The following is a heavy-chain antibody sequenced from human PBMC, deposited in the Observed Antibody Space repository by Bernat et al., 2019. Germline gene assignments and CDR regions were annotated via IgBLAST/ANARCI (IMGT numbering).Heavy chain of an antibody. V-gene: IGHV4-34*01. J-gene: IGHJ5*02. CDR2: INHSGST. D-gene: IGHD2-15*01. Sequence: QVQLQQWGAGLLKPSETLSLTCAVYGGSFSGYYWSWIRQPPGKGLEWIGEINHSGSTNYNPSLKSRVTISVDTSKNQFSLKLSSVTAADTAVYYCARAQSVCSGGSCYSGRLFDPWAREPWSPSPQ. CDR3: ARAQSVCSGGSCYSGRLFDP. CDR1: GGSFSGYY.